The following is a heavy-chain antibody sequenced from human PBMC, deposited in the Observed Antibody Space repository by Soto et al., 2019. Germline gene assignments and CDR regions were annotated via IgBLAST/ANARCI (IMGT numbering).Heavy chain of an antibody. J-gene: IGHJ4*02. Sequence: VQLVESGGGLVQSGGSLKLTCAASGFTFSGSAMHWVRQAPGKGLEWVAVISYDGSNKYYADSVKGRFTISRDNXKXTPXLQMNSLRAEDMAVYYCARDDTYYYGSGSRQPTDYWGQGTLVTVSS. D-gene: IGHD3-10*01. CDR1: GFTFSGSA. V-gene: IGHV3-30-3*01. CDR3: ARDDTYYYGSGSRQPTDY. CDR2: ISYDGSNK.